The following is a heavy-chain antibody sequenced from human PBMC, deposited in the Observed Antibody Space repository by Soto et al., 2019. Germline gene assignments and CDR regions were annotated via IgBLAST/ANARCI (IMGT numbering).Heavy chain of an antibody. CDR1: GYTFTGYY. Sequence: ASVKVSCKASGYTFTGYYMHWVRQAPGQGLEWMGWINPNSGGTNYAQKFQGWVTMTRDTSISTAYMELSRLRSDDTAVYYCARAMEAAAYYYYYGMDVWGQGTTVTVSS. V-gene: IGHV1-2*04. CDR2: INPNSGGT. CDR3: ARAMEAAAYYYYYGMDV. J-gene: IGHJ6*02. D-gene: IGHD6-13*01.